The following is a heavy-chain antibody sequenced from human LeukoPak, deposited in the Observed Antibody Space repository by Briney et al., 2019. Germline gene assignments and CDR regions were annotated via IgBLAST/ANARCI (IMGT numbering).Heavy chain of an antibody. J-gene: IGHJ6*02. V-gene: IGHV4-34*01. CDR1: GGSISSYY. Sequence: SETLSLTCTVSGGSISSYYWSWIRQPPGKGLEWIGEINHSGSTNYNPSLKSRVTISVDTSKNQFSLKLSSVTAADTAVYYCARGVLILLSYYGMDVWGQGTTVTVSS. CDR3: ARGVLILLSYYGMDV. D-gene: IGHD2-15*01. CDR2: INHSGST.